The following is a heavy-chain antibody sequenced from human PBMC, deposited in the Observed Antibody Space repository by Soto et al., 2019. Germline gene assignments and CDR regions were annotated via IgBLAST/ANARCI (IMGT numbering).Heavy chain of an antibody. V-gene: IGHV3-21*01. J-gene: IGHJ4*02. D-gene: IGHD1-1*01. CDR3: AAGGGSLEY. Sequence: EVQLVESGGGLVKAGGSLRLSCAASGFSFSVYTINWVRQAPGKGLEWVSSISSFPTYIFYADSVKGRFTISRDDAKNSMELEMNSLRAEDPAVFYCAAGGGSLEYWGQGALVPVS. CDR1: GFSFSVYT. CDR2: ISSFPTYI.